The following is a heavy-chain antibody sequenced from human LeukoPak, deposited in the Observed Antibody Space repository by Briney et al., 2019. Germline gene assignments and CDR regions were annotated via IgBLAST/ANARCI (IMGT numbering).Heavy chain of an antibody. V-gene: IGHV3-23*01. J-gene: IGHJ3*02. CDR1: GFTFTNYV. CDR2: ISVSGAGT. Sequence: GGSLRPSCAASGFTFTNYVMTWVRQAPGKGLEWVSGISVSGAGTFYADSVKGRFTISRDNSKNTVSLRMDSLRAEDSAVYYCARTLPAAILGAFDIWGQGTMVTVSS. CDR3: ARTLPAAILGAFDI. D-gene: IGHD2-2*01.